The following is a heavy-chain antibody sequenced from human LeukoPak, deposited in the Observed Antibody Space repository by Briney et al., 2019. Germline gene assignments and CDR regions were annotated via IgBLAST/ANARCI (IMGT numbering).Heavy chain of an antibody. J-gene: IGHJ6*03. CDR2: IYYSGST. D-gene: IGHD5-24*01. CDR1: GGSISSSSYY. V-gene: IGHV4-39*07. Sequence: SSETLSLTCTVSGGSISSSSYYWGWIRQPPGKGLEWIGSIYYSGSTYYNSSLKSRVTISIDTSKNQFSLKLSSVTAADTAVYYCARDRGGDGYNWRGYYYYHYMDVWGKGTTVSISS. CDR3: ARDRGGDGYNWRGYYYYHYMDV.